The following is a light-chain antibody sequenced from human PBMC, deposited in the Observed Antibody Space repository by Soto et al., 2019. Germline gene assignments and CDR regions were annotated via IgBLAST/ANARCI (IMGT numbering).Light chain of an antibody. V-gene: IGLV2-14*01. CDR1: SSDVGGYSY. CDR3: SSYTSSSTLGLYV. CDR2: DVS. Sequence: QSVLTQPASVSGSPGQSITISCTGTSSDVGGYSYVSWYQQHPGKAPKLMIYDVSNRPSGVSNRFSGSKSGNTASLTISGLQFEDEADYYCSSYTSSSTLGLYVFGTGTKVTVL. J-gene: IGLJ1*01.